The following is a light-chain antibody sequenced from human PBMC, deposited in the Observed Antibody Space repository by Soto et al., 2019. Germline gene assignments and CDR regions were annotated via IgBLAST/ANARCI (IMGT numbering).Light chain of an antibody. V-gene: IGLV2-14*01. J-gene: IGLJ1*01. Sequence: QSALTQPASVSGSPGQSITISCTGTASDVGGYNSVSWYQLHPGKAPKLMIYEVNNRPSGVSSRFSGSKSGNTASLTISGLQAEDEADYYCISYTGSSTPYVFGTGTKVTVL. CDR1: ASDVGGYNS. CDR3: ISYTGSSTPYV. CDR2: EVN.